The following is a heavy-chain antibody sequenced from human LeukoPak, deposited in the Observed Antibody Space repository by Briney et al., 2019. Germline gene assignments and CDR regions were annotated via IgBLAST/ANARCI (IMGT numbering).Heavy chain of an antibody. CDR3: VYDSSGYYPY. D-gene: IGHD3-22*01. V-gene: IGHV5-51*01. CDR2: IYPGDSDT. J-gene: IGHJ4*02. CDR1: GYSFTNYW. Sequence: GESLQISCKGSGYSFTNYWIGWVRQMPGKGLEWMGIIYPGDSDTKYSPAFQGQVTMSADKSISTAYLQWSSLKASDTATYFCVYDSSGYYPYWGQGTLVTVSS.